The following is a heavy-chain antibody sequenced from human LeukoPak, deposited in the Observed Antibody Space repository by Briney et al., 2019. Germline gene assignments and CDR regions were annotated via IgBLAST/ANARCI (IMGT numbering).Heavy chain of an antibody. D-gene: IGHD3-16*01. Sequence: SETLSLTCTVSGGSISSYYWSWIRQPPGKGLEWIGYIYYSGSTNYNPSLKSRVTISVDTSKNQFSLKLNSVTAADTAVYYCARETSQKGAHYMDVWGKGTTITISS. CDR2: IYYSGST. J-gene: IGHJ6*03. V-gene: IGHV4-59*01. CDR3: ARETSQKGAHYMDV. CDR1: GGSISSYY.